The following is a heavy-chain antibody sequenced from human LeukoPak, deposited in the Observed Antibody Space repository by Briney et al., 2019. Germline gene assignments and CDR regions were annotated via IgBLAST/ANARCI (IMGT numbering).Heavy chain of an antibody. CDR1: GLTFSSYA. CDR2: ISYDGSDK. D-gene: IGHD6-19*01. Sequence: PGGSLRLSCAASGLTFSSYAMQWVRQAPGKGLEWVAVISYDGSDKNYADSVKGRFTISRDNSKNTLYLQMNSLRADDTAVYYCARAVYRSGGYYFDYWGQGTLVIVSS. J-gene: IGHJ4*02. CDR3: ARAVYRSGGYYFDY. V-gene: IGHV3-30*04.